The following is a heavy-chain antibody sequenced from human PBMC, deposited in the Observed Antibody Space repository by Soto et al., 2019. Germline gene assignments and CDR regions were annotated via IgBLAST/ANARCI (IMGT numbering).Heavy chain of an antibody. Sequence: GGSLRLSCAASGFTFSSYAMSWVRQAPGKGLEWVSAISGSGGSTYYADSVKGRFTISRDNSKNTLYLQMNSLRAEDTAVYYCAKLRFGGRWYYYGMDVWGQGTTVTVSS. CDR2: ISGSGGST. D-gene: IGHD3-10*01. CDR1: GFTFSSYA. J-gene: IGHJ6*02. V-gene: IGHV3-23*01. CDR3: AKLRFGGRWYYYGMDV.